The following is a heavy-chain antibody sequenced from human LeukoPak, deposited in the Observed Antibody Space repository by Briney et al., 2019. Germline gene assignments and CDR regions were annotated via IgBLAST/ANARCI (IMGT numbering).Heavy chain of an antibody. CDR2: IYTSGST. Sequence: PSETLSLTCTVSGGSISSYYWSWIRQPAGKGLEWIGRIYTSGSTNYNPSLKSRVTISVDTSKNQFSLKLSSVTAADTAVYYCARDTIMYSSDGDAFDIWGQGTMVTVSS. CDR3: ARDTIMYSSDGDAFDI. J-gene: IGHJ3*02. CDR1: GGSISSYY. V-gene: IGHV4-4*07. D-gene: IGHD6-25*01.